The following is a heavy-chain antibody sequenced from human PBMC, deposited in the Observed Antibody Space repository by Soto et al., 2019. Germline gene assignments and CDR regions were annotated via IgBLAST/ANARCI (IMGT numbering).Heavy chain of an antibody. V-gene: IGHV4-59*08. CDR2: IYYSGST. CDR1: GGSISTYY. Sequence: QVQLQESGPGLVKPSETLSLTCTVSGGSISTYYWSWIRQPPGKGLEWIGYIYYSGSTTYNPSLKSRVTISVDTSKNQFSLKLSSVTAADTAVYYCARKYCSGGSCYENWFDPWGQGTLVTVSS. J-gene: IGHJ5*02. CDR3: ARKYCSGGSCYENWFDP. D-gene: IGHD2-15*01.